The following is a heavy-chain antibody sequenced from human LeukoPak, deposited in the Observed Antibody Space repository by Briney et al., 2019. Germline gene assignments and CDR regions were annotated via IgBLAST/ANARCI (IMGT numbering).Heavy chain of an antibody. V-gene: IGHV3-7*01. J-gene: IGHJ5*02. Sequence: GGSLRLSCAASGFTLSSYWMSWVRQAPGKGLEWVANIKQDGSEKYYVDSVKGRFTISRDNAKNSLYLQMNSLRAEDTAVYYCASGRIQLWHHWGQGTLVTVSS. D-gene: IGHD5-18*01. CDR3: ASGRIQLWHH. CDR1: GFTLSSYW. CDR2: IKQDGSEK.